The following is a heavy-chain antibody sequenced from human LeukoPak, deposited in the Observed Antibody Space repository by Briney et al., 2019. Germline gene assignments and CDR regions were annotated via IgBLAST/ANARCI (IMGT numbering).Heavy chain of an antibody. CDR1: GASISSTGFY. V-gene: IGHV4-39*07. CDR2: IYYGGNT. D-gene: IGHD6-13*01. J-gene: IGHJ4*02. Sequence: SETLSLTCTVSGASISSTGFYWGWIRQSPGKGLEWIGSIYYGGNTYYKPSLESRVPISVDASKNQFSLKFNSVTAADTAVYYCAARSGQLFDFWGQGILVTVSS. CDR3: AARSGQLFDF.